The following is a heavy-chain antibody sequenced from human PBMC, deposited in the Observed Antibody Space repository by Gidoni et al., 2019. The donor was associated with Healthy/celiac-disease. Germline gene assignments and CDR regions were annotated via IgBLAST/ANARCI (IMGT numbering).Heavy chain of an antibody. CDR3: ARAGDDYGDYGWFDP. Sequence: QVQLQESGTGLVKPSETLSLTCTVSGGSISSYYWSWIRQPPGKGLEWIGYISYSGSTNYNPSLKSRVTISVDTSKNQFSLKLSSVTAADTAVYYCARAGDDYGDYGWFDPWGQGTLVTVSS. V-gene: IGHV4-59*01. J-gene: IGHJ5*02. CDR2: ISYSGST. CDR1: GGSISSYY. D-gene: IGHD4-17*01.